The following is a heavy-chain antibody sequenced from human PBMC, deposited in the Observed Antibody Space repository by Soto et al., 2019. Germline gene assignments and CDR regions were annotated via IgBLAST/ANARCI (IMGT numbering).Heavy chain of an antibody. J-gene: IGHJ4*02. D-gene: IGHD6-13*01. CDR1: ADSISSYY. CDR3: ARGTAAGNGYQFDY. CDR2: IYYSGST. V-gene: IGHV4-59*01. Sequence: SDTLSLTCSVSADSISSYYWSWIRQPPGKGLEWIGYIYYSGSTNYNPSLKSRVTISVDTSKNQVSLKLRSVTAADTAVYYCARGTAAGNGYQFDYWGQGTLVTVS.